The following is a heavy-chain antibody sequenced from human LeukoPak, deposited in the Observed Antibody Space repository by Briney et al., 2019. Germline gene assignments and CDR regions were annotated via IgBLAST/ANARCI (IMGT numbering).Heavy chain of an antibody. D-gene: IGHD4-17*01. Sequence: GGSLRLSCAASGFTFSSYGMHWVRQAPGKGLEWVAVISYDGSDKYYADSVKGRFTISRDNSKNTLYLQMSSLRAEDTAVYYCAKWRATVTSPSDPWGQGTLVTVSS. CDR1: GFTFSSYG. CDR2: ISYDGSDK. V-gene: IGHV3-30*18. CDR3: AKWRATVTSPSDP. J-gene: IGHJ5*02.